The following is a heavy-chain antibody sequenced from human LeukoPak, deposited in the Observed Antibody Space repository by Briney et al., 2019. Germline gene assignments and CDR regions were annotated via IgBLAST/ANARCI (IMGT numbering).Heavy chain of an antibody. CDR2: ISPSSSYT. CDR3: ARLWGGSSRYYY. J-gene: IGHJ4*02. V-gene: IGHV3-11*03. CDR1: GFTFSDYY. D-gene: IGHD3-16*01. Sequence: GGPLRLSCAASGFTFSDYYVSWVRQAPGKGLEWVSFISPSSSYTNYADSVKGRFTISRDNAKNSLYLQMNSLRAEDTAVYYCARLWGGSSRYYYWGQGTLVTVPS.